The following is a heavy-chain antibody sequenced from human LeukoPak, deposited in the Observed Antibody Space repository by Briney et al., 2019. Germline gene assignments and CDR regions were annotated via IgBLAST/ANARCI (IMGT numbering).Heavy chain of an antibody. D-gene: IGHD5-18*01. J-gene: IGHJ4*02. V-gene: IGHV3-7*01. CDR1: GLPFSSIG. CDR2: IKQDGSEK. CDR3: ARGASAIQLWVLDH. Sequence: PGGSLRLSGAASGLPFSSIGCNWSRQAPGKGLEWVANIKQDGSEKYYVDSVKGRFTISRDNAKSTLYLQMNSLRAEDTAVYYCARGASAIQLWVLDHWGQGTLVTVSS.